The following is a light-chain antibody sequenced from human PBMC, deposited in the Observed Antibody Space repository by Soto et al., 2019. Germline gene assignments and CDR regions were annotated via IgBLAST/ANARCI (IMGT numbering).Light chain of an antibody. CDR1: QSVSSY. CDR2: DAS. J-gene: IGKJ1*01. V-gene: IGKV3-11*01. Sequence: VVLTQSPATLSLSPGERATHSCRASQSVSSYLAWYQQKPGQAPRLLIYDASNRATGIPARFSGSGSGTDFTLTISSLEPEDFAVYYCQQRSNWPPTWTFGQGTKVDIK. CDR3: QQRSNWPPTWT.